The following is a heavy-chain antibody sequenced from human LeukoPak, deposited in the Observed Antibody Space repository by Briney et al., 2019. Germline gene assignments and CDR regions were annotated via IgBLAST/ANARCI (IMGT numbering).Heavy chain of an antibody. CDR1: GYTFTSYA. D-gene: IGHD6-13*01. Sequence: GASVKVSCKASGYTFTSYAMHWVRQAPGQRLEWMGWINAGNGNTKYSQKFQGRVTITRDTSASTAYMELSRLKSEDTAVYYCTRESFGSSRPSDYWGQGTLVTVSS. V-gene: IGHV1-3*01. J-gene: IGHJ4*02. CDR2: INAGNGNT. CDR3: TRESFGSSRPSDY.